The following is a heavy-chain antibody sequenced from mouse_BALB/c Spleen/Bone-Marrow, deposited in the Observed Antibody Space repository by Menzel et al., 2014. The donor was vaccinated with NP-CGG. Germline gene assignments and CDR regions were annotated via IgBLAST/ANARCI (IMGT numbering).Heavy chain of an antibody. CDR3: ARRTTTVVATDY. Sequence: VQLQQSGAELVKPGASVKLSCKASGYTFTSYWMHWVKQRPGQGLEWIGEINPSNGRTNYNEKFKSKATLTVDKSSSKAYMQLSSLTSEDSAVYYCARRTTTVVATDYWGQGTTLTVSS. CDR2: INPSNGRT. D-gene: IGHD1-1*01. CDR1: GYTFTSYW. J-gene: IGHJ2*01. V-gene: IGHV1S81*02.